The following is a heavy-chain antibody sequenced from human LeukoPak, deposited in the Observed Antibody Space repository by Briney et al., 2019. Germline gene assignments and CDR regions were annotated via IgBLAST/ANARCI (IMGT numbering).Heavy chain of an antibody. D-gene: IGHD3/OR15-3a*01. V-gene: IGHV3-53*01. CDR2: IHSGGRT. Sequence: GGSLRLSCAASGFSFGNSYMTWVRQAPGKGLEWVSVIHSGGRTYSADSLKGRFSISRDNFGNILYLQMNSLTIEDTAVYYCARGGLDFWTGFGNNWLDPWGQGTLVTVSS. J-gene: IGHJ5*02. CDR1: GFSFGNSY. CDR3: ARGGLDFWTGFGNNWLDP.